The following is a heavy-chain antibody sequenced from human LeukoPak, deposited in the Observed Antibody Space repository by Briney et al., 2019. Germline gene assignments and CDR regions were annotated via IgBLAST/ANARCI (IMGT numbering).Heavy chain of an antibody. V-gene: IGHV3-7*01. D-gene: IGHD2-2*02. Sequence: GGSLRLSCAASGFTFSRYWMSWVRQTPGKGLEWVANIKQDGNEKYYVDSVKGRFAISRDNAKNSLYLQMNSLRAEDTAVYYRASHHCSTTTCNTDALDIWGQGTMLTVSS. CDR1: GFTFSRYW. CDR3: ASHHCSTTTCNTDALDI. CDR2: IKQDGNEK. J-gene: IGHJ3*02.